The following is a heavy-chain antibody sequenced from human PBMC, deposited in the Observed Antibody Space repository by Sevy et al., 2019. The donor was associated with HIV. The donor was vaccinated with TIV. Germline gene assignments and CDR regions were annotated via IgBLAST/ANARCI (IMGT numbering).Heavy chain of an antibody. V-gene: IGHV3-13*01. CDR3: TRGAAAGTVNYWFDP. CDR2: IGTSGGT. CDR1: GFTFSNYV. J-gene: IGHJ5*02. D-gene: IGHD6-13*01. Sequence: GGSLRLSCAASGFTFSNYVMHWVRQTAEGLEWVSAIGTSGGTYYPDSVKGRFTISREDGKNSLYLQMDSMRVGDTAVYYCTRGAAAGTVNYWFDPWGQGTLVTVSS.